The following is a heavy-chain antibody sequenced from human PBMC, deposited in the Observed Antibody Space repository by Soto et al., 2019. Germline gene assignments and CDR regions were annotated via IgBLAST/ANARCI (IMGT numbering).Heavy chain of an antibody. J-gene: IGHJ5*02. CDR2: IYHSGST. CDR1: GGSISSSNW. D-gene: IGHD2-8*01. V-gene: IGHV4-4*02. Sequence: SETLSLTCAVSGGSISSSNWWSWVRQPPGKGLEWIGEIYHSGSTNYNPSLKSRVTISVDKSKNQFSLKLSSVTAADTAVYYCARDGPNYCTNGVCYPNNWFDPWGQGTLVTVSS. CDR3: ARDGPNYCTNGVCYPNNWFDP.